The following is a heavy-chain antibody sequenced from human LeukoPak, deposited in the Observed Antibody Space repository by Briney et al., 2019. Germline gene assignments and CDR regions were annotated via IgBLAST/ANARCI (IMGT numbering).Heavy chain of an antibody. CDR1: GYTFTGYY. Sequence: ASVKVSCKASGYTFTGYYMHWVRQAPGQGLEWMGWINPNSGGTNYAQKFQGRVTMTRDTSISTAYMELSRLRSDDTAVYYCARPYYSSGWHNWFDPWGQGTLVTVSS. CDR3: ARPYYSSGWHNWFDP. J-gene: IGHJ5*02. V-gene: IGHV1-2*02. CDR2: INPNSGGT. D-gene: IGHD6-19*01.